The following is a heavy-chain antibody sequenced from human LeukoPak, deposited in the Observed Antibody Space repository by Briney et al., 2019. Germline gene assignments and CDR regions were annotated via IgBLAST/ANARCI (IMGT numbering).Heavy chain of an antibody. CDR3: ARLYCSGGSCYSFFWFDP. J-gene: IGHJ5*02. D-gene: IGHD2-15*01. CDR2: IYYSGST. Sequence: SETLPLTCTVSGGSISSYYWSWIRQPPGKGLEWIGYIYYSGSTNYNPSLKSRVTISVDTSKNQFSLKLSSVTAADTAVYYCARLYCSGGSCYSFFWFDPWGQGTLVTVSS. CDR1: GGSISSYY. V-gene: IGHV4-59*01.